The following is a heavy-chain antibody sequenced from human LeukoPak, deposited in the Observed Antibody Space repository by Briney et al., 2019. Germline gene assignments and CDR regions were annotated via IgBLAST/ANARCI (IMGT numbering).Heavy chain of an antibody. Sequence: KRGESLKISCKGSGYRFTSYWIGWVRQMPGKGLEWMGIIYPGDSDTRYSPSFQGQVTISADKSISTAYLQWSSLKASDTAMYYCARAEQQLLLGWFDPWGQGTLVTVSS. V-gene: IGHV5-51*01. D-gene: IGHD6-13*01. J-gene: IGHJ5*02. CDR3: ARAEQQLLLGWFDP. CDR1: GYRFTSYW. CDR2: IYPGDSDT.